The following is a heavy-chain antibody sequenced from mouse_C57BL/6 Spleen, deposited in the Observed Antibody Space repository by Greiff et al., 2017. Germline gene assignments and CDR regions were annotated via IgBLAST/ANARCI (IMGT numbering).Heavy chain of an antibody. CDR1: GYAFSSSW. V-gene: IGHV1-82*01. CDR2: IYPGDGDT. Sequence: VQLKQSGPELVKPGASVKISCKASGYAFSSSWMNWVKQRPGKGLEWIGRIYPGDGDTNYNGKFKGKATLTADKSSSTAYMQLSSLTSEDSAVYFCARGDGYYQFAYWGQGTLVTVSA. CDR3: ARGDGYYQFAY. D-gene: IGHD2-3*01. J-gene: IGHJ3*01.